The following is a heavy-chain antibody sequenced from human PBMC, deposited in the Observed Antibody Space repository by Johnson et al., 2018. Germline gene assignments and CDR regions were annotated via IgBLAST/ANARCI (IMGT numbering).Heavy chain of an antibody. CDR3: ARRDSSGCPVF. CDR2: IWSDAINK. Sequence: QVQLVESGGGVVQPGRSLRLSCAASGFTFSSFGMHWVRQAPGKGLEWVAVIWSDAINKFYADSVKGRFTISRDNSKNTLYLQMNSLIVEDTAVYYCARRDSSGCPVFWGQVTLLTVSS. J-gene: IGHJ4*02. CDR1: GFTFSSFG. D-gene: IGHD6-19*01. V-gene: IGHV3-33*01.